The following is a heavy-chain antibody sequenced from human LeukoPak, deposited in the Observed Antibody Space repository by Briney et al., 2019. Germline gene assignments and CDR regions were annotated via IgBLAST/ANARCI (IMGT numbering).Heavy chain of an antibody. D-gene: IGHD3-16*02. CDR2: ITSSGSAM. CDR3: ARAYRDAFDI. V-gene: IGHV3-48*04. J-gene: IGHJ3*02. Sequence: PGGSLRLSCAASGFTFSSYSMNWVRQAPGKGLEWVSYITSSGSAMYYADSVKGRFTISRDNAKNSLYLQMNSLRAEDTAVYYCARAYRDAFDIWGQGTMVTVSS. CDR1: GFTFSSYS.